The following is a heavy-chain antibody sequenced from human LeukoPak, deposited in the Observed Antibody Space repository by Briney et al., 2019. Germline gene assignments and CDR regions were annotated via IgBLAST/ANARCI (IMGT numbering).Heavy chain of an antibody. J-gene: IGHJ6*02. Sequence: GESLRLSCAASGFTFSSYGMHWVRQAPGKGLEWVSVIYSGGSTYYADSVKGRFTISRDNSKNTLYLQMNSLRAEDTAVYYCARGPLIQPNYYYGMDVWGQGTTVTVSS. CDR1: GFTFSSYG. D-gene: IGHD5-18*01. CDR3: ARGPLIQPNYYYGMDV. CDR2: IYSGGST. V-gene: IGHV3-53*01.